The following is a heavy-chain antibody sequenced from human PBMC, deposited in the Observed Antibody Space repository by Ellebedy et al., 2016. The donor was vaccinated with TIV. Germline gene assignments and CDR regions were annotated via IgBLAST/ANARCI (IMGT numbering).Heavy chain of an antibody. V-gene: IGHV3-21*01. J-gene: IGHJ3*02. Sequence: GESLKISXAASGFTFSSYSMNWVRQAPGKGLEWVSSISSSSSYIYYADSVKGRFTISRDNAKNSLYLQMNSLRAEDTAVYYCARGGAFDIWGQGTMVTVSS. CDR2: ISSSSSYI. CDR1: GFTFSSYS. CDR3: ARGGAFDI.